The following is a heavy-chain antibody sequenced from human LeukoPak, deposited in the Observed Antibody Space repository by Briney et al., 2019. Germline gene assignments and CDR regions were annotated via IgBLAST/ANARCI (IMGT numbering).Heavy chain of an antibody. V-gene: IGHV1-46*01. J-gene: IGHJ5*02. CDR1: GYTFTSHY. D-gene: IGHD4/OR15-4a*01. Sequence: VASVKVSCKASGYTFTSHYMHWVRQAPGQGLEWMGIINPSGGSTSYAQKFQGRVTMTRDMSTSTVYMELSSLRSEDTAVYYCARALTDGLDPWGQGTLVTVSS. CDR2: INPSGGST. CDR3: ARALTDGLDP.